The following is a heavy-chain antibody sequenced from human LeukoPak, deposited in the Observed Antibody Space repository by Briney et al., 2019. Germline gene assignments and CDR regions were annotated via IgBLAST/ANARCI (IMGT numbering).Heavy chain of an antibody. D-gene: IGHD2-15*01. Sequence: GGSLRLSCSASGFTFSSYAMHWVRQAPGKGLDYVSAISSNGGSTYYADSVKGRFTISRDNSKNTLYLQMSSLRADDTALYYCVESLGRSMGYCSDGSCYHFDYWGQGTLVTVSS. V-gene: IGHV3-64D*06. CDR2: ISSNGGST. J-gene: IGHJ4*02. CDR1: GFTFSSYA. CDR3: VESLGRSMGYCSDGSCYHFDY.